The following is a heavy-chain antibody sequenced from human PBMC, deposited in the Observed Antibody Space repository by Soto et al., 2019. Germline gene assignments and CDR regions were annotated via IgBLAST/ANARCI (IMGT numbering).Heavy chain of an antibody. CDR3: ATYRKFFQI. CDR2: IYNSGST. J-gene: IGHJ3*02. CDR1: GGYIIGGYYS. Sequence: TSETLSLTCAVSGGYIIGGYYSWSWIRQPPGKGLEWIGFIYNSGSTYYNSSLKSRVTISVDRSKNHFFLNLTSVTAADTAMYYCATYRKFFQIWGQGTKVTVSS. V-gene: IGHV4-30-2*01.